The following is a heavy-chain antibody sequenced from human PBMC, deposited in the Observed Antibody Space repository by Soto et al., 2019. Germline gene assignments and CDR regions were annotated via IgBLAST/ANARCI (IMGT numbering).Heavy chain of an antibody. CDR2: ISAYNGNT. CDR3: ARDYYYDSSAPNGWFDP. Sequence: QVQLVQSGAEVKKPGASVKVSCKASGYTFTSYGISWVRQAPGQGLEWMGWISAYNGNTNYAQKLQGRVTMTTDTSTSTAYMELRSLRSDDTAVYYCARDYYYDSSAPNGWFDPWGQGTLVTVSS. V-gene: IGHV1-18*01. D-gene: IGHD3-22*01. J-gene: IGHJ5*02. CDR1: GYTFTSYG.